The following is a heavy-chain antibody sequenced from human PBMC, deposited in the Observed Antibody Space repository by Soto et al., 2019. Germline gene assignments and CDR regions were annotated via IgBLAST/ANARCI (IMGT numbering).Heavy chain of an antibody. CDR1: GYSISSCYY. D-gene: IGHD1-26*01. CDR3: ARDICGRYGRRGFVI. Sequence: PSETLSLTCAVSGYSISSCYYWGWIRQPPGKVREWIGSIYHSGSTYYNPSLKSRVTISVDTSNNQFSLQLRSVTAADTAVYYCARDICGRYGRRGFVIWGQGTMDTVSS. CDR2: IYHSGST. V-gene: IGHV4-38-2*02. J-gene: IGHJ3*02.